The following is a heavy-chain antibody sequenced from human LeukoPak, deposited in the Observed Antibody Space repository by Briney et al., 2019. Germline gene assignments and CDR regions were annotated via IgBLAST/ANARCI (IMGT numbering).Heavy chain of an antibody. V-gene: IGHV1-8*03. CDR2: MNPNSGNT. CDR3: ARSMVRGVILLDY. J-gene: IGHJ4*02. D-gene: IGHD3-10*01. Sequence: ASVKVSCKPSGYTFTSYDINWVRQATGQGLEWMGWMNPNSGNTGYAQKFQRRVTITRNTSISTPYMELSSLRSEDTAVYYCARSMVRGVILLDYWGQGTLVTVSS. CDR1: GYTFTSYD.